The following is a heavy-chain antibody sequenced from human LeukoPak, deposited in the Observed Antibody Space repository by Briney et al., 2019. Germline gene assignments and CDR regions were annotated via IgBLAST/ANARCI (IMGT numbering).Heavy chain of an antibody. CDR3: AGSSTEIDY. J-gene: IGHJ4*02. D-gene: IGHD4-17*01. Sequence: SETLSLTCTVSGGAIRSYYWSWLRHPPGKGLEWIGYIYYSGSTNYNPSLKSRVTISVDTSKNQFSLKLSSVTAADTAVYYCAGSSTEIDYWGQGTLVTVSS. V-gene: IGHV4-59*08. CDR2: IYYSGST. CDR1: GGAIRSYY.